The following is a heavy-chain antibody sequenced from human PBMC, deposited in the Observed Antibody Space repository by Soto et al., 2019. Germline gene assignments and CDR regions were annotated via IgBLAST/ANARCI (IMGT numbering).Heavy chain of an antibody. D-gene: IGHD6-6*01. CDR3: AKDQYSSSSAWFDP. CDR1: GFTFSSYG. CDR2: ISYDGSNK. Sequence: GGSLRLSCAASGFTFSSYGMHWVRQAPGKGLEWVAVISYDGSNKYYADSVKGRFTISRDNSKNTLYLQMNSLRAEDTAVYYCAKDQYSSSSAWFDPWGQGTLVTVSS. J-gene: IGHJ5*02. V-gene: IGHV3-30*18.